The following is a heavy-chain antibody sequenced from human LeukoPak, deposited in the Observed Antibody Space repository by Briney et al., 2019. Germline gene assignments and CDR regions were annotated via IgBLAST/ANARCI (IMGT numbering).Heavy chain of an antibody. CDR3: ARVSSSWYNQH. J-gene: IGHJ1*01. CDR2: IYSGGST. V-gene: IGHV3-53*01. CDR1: GFTVSSNY. Sequence: PGGSLRLSCAASGFTVSSNYMSWVRQAPGKGLEWVSVIYSGGSTYYADSVKGRFTISRDNSKNTLYLQMNSLRAEDTAVYYCARVSSSWYNQHWGQGTLVTVSS. D-gene: IGHD6-13*01.